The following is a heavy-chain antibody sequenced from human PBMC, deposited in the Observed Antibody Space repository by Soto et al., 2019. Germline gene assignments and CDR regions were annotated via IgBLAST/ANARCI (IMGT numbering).Heavy chain of an antibody. CDR1: GFNFNRYT. D-gene: IGHD2-8*01. CDR2: INSGSLYI. CDR3: AWVYGCTTTTCHYYFDY. J-gene: IGHJ4*02. Sequence: EVQLVESGGGLVKPGGSLRLSCVVSGFNFNRYTMHWVRQAPGKGLEWVSSINSGSLYIYYADSVKGRFTVSRDNAKNSVYLQVDSLRAEDTAVYYCAWVYGCTTTTCHYYFDYWGRGTLVTVSS. V-gene: IGHV3-21*01.